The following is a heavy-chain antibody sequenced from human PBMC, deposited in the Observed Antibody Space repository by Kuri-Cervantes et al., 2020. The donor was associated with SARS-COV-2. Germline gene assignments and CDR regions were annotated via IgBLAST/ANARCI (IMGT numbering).Heavy chain of an antibody. CDR3: AKDPRSSGWFVY. CDR2: ISGSGGST. CDR1: GFTFSSYA. D-gene: IGHD3-22*01. V-gene: IGHV3-23*01. J-gene: IGHJ5*01. Sequence: GGPLRLSCAASGFTFSSYAMRWVRKAPGKGLEWVSAISGSGGSTYYADSVKGRFTISRDNSKNTLFLQMSSLRAEDTAVYYCAKDPRSSGWFVYWGQGTLVTVSS.